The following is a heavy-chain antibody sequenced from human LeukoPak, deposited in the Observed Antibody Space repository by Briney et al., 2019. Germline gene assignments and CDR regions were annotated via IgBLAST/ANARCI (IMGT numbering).Heavy chain of an antibody. V-gene: IGHV3-30*18. D-gene: IGHD1-1*01. CDR2: ISYDGSNK. Sequence: PGGSLRLSCAASGFTFSSYGMHWVRQAPDKGLEWVAVISYDGSNKYYADSVKGRFTISRDNSKNTLYLQMNSLRAEDTAVYYCAKAGSDDLDYWGQGTLVTVSS. J-gene: IGHJ4*02. CDR3: AKAGSDDLDY. CDR1: GFTFSSYG.